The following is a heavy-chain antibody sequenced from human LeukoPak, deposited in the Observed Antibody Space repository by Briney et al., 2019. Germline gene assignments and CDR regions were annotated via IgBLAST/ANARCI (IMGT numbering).Heavy chain of an antibody. D-gene: IGHD5-24*01. J-gene: IGHJ3*02. CDR2: INPGGGNT. CDR1: GYTFTNYY. Sequence: ASVTVSCKASGYTFTNYYIHWVRQAPGQGLEWMGLINPGGGNTNYAQNFQGRVTITRDTSASTVYMELSSLRSEDTAIYYCARIRDGYNDAYDIWGQGTVVTVPS. V-gene: IGHV1-46*01. CDR3: ARIRDGYNDAYDI.